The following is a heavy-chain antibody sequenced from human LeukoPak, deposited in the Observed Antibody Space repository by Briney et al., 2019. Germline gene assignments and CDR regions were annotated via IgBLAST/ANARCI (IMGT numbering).Heavy chain of an antibody. Sequence: PSETLSLTCTVSGGSISNYYWSWIRQAPGKGLEWIGYIYYSGSTNYNPSLKSRVTISVDTSKNQFSLNLSSVTAADTAVYYCARVRGIAGRWAFDYWGQGTLVTVSS. CDR1: GGSISNYY. J-gene: IGHJ4*02. D-gene: IGHD6-13*01. CDR2: IYYSGST. V-gene: IGHV4-59*01. CDR3: ARVRGIAGRWAFDY.